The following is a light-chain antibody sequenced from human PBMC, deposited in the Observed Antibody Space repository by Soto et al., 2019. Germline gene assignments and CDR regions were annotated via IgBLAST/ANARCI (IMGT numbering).Light chain of an antibody. Sequence: EILMTQPPATQSVSPGETVTFSCRASRSVSNRLAWYQHQPGQAPRILISGASNGATGIPPKFSGSGSGTDSTLTISSLQSEYVATYYCQKYNGALTLGQGTRLEIK. CDR1: RSVSNR. CDR2: GAS. V-gene: IGKV3-15*01. CDR3: QKYNGALT. J-gene: IGKJ5*01.